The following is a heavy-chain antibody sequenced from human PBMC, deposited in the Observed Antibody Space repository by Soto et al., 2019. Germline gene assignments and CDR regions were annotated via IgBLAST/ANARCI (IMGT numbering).Heavy chain of an antibody. J-gene: IGHJ4*02. D-gene: IGHD3-16*02. V-gene: IGHV1-3*01. Sequence: QVLLVQSGAEVKKPGASVQISCKASGYTFTTYDMPWVRQAPGQRLEWMGSINANNGNTKNSQRFQGRATLTRDTSATTGYMDLSSLISDDTAVYYCAGSRGSWTFHYWGQGTLVTVSS. CDR1: GYTFTTYD. CDR2: INANNGNT. CDR3: AGSRGSWTFHY.